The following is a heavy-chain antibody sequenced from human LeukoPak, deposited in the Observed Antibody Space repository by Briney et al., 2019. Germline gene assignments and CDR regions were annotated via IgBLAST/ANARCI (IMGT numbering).Heavy chain of an antibody. V-gene: IGHV4-61*02. CDR1: GGSINSGSYY. CDR3: ARRLAGATTFLDV. D-gene: IGHD1-26*01. Sequence: SQTLSLTCTVSGGSINSGSYYWIWIRQPAGKGLEWIGRIYTSGSTNYNVSLRSRVTISMDTSKNQFSLKLSSVTAADTAVYYCARRLAGATTFLDVWGQGTLVTVSS. J-gene: IGHJ3*01. CDR2: IYTSGST.